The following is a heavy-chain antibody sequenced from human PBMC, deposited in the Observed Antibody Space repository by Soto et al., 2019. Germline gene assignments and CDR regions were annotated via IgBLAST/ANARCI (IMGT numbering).Heavy chain of an antibody. D-gene: IGHD2-15*01. CDR3: ARGPGGPDGPGDY. J-gene: IGHJ4*02. Sequence: QVQLVQSGAEVKKPGASVKVSCKASGYTFTSYAMHWVRQAPGQRLEWMGWINAGNGNTKYSQKFQGRVSITRDTSASTAYMELSSLRSEDTALYYCARGPGGPDGPGDYWGQGTLVTVS. V-gene: IGHV1-3*01. CDR2: INAGNGNT. CDR1: GYTFTSYA.